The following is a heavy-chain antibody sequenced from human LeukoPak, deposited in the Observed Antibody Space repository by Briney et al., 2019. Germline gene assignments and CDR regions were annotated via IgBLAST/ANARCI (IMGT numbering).Heavy chain of an antibody. CDR3: ARGPNSNWSGLDF. CDR1: GFSVSNNY. V-gene: IGHV3-74*01. D-gene: IGHD6-6*01. J-gene: IGHJ4*02. Sequence: GGSLRLSCVVSGFSVSNNYMSWVRQAPGKGLVWVSRISPTGSTTSYADSVKGRFTVSRDNAKNTLYLQVNNLRAEDTAVYYCARGPNSNWSGLDFWGQGTLLTVSS. CDR2: ISPTGSTT.